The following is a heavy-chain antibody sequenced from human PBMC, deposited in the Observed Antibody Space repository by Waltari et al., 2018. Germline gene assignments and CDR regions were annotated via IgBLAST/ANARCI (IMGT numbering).Heavy chain of an antibody. V-gene: IGHV3-9*01. CDR2: ISWNSGTI. D-gene: IGHD3-10*01. J-gene: IGHJ4*02. CDR3: VKDKSSLWFGEFLPSGFDY. Sequence: EVQLVESGGAEVQPGRSLRLSCEASGFTFDDYALHWVRQAPGKGLEWVSGISWNSGTIDYAASVKGRFTISRDNDENSLFLLMTSLRAEDTAVYYCVKDKSSLWFGEFLPSGFDYWGQGALVSVSS. CDR1: GFTFDDYA.